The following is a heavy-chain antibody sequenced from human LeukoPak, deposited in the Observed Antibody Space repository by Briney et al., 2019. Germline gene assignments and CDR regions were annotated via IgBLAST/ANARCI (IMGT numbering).Heavy chain of an antibody. CDR3: ARGITMVRGVDHNWFDP. CDR2: IRSYNGNT. J-gene: IGHJ5*02. V-gene: IGHV1-18*04. CDR1: GYTFTSYG. Sequence: ASVKVSCTASGYTFTSYGISWVRQAPGQGLEWMGWIRSYNGNTNYAQKPQGRVTITTDKSTSTAYMELRGLRSDGTAVYYCARGITMVRGVDHNWFDPWGQGTLVTVSS. D-gene: IGHD3-10*01.